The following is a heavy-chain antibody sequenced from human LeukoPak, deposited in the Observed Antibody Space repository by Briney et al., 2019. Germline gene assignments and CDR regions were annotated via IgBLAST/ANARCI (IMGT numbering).Heavy chain of an antibody. CDR3: ASLFDY. Sequence: SGTLSLTCTVSGGSIICSNWWTWVRQPPGKGLEWIGEIYHSGTTYYNPSLKSRVTISVDKPNNQFSLMLISVTAADTAVYYCASLFDYWGQGTLVIVSS. CDR2: IYHSGTT. CDR1: GGSIICSNW. V-gene: IGHV4-4*02. J-gene: IGHJ4*02.